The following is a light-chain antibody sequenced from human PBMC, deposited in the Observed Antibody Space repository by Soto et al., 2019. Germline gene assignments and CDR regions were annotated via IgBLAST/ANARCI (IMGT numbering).Light chain of an antibody. V-gene: IGKV3-20*01. CDR1: QSVSSSY. J-gene: IGKJ5*01. CDR2: GAS. CDR3: QQYGSSPIT. Sequence: EVVMPQSPGTLSLSPGERATLSCRASQSVSSSYLAWYQHKPGQAPRLLIYGASSRATGIPDKFSGSGSGTDFTLTISRLEPEDFAVYYCQQYGSSPITFGEGTRREIK.